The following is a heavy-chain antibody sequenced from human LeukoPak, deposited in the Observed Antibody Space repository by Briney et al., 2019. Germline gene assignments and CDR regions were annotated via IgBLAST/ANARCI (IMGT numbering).Heavy chain of an antibody. CDR1: GFTFSSYS. CDR2: ISSSSSYI. D-gene: IGHD3-22*01. V-gene: IGHV3-21*01. CDR3: GTYYYDSSGYYYFDY. Sequence: GGSLRLSCAASGFTFSSYSMNWVRQAPGKGLEWVSSISSSSSYIYYADSVKGRFTISRDNAKNSLYLQMNSLRAEDTAVYYCGTYYYDSSGYYYFDYWGQGTLVTVSS. J-gene: IGHJ4*02.